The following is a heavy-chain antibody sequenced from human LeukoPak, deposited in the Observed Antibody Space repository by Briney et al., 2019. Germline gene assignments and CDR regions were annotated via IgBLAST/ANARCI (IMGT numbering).Heavy chain of an antibody. CDR1: GFTFSSYG. J-gene: IGHJ6*02. V-gene: IGHV3-30*18. CDR2: ISYDGSNK. D-gene: IGHD1-7*01. CDR3: AKGNYGLYGMDV. Sequence: GGSLRLSCAASGFTFSSYGMHWVRQAPGKGLEWVAVISYDGSNKYYAGSVKGRFTISRDNSKNTLYLQMNSLRAEDTAVYYCAKGNYGLYGMDVWGQGTTVTVSS.